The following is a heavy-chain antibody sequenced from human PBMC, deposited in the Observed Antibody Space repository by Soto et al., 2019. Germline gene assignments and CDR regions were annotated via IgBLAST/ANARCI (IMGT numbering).Heavy chain of an antibody. V-gene: IGHV1-69*13. CDR2: IIPIFGTA. J-gene: IGHJ5*02. Sequence: SVKVSCKASGGTFSIYAISWVRQAPGQGLEWMGGIIPIFGTANYAQKFQGRVTITADESTSTAYMELSSLRSEDTAVYYCARGGPLGYCISTSCYAGGWFDPWGQGTLVTVSS. CDR3: ARGGPLGYCISTSCYAGGWFDP. D-gene: IGHD2-2*01. CDR1: GGTFSIYA.